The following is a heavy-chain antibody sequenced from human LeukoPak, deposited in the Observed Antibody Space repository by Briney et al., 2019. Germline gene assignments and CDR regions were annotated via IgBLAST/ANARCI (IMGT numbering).Heavy chain of an antibody. V-gene: IGHV1-8*01. J-gene: IGHJ3*02. CDR1: GYTFTSYD. D-gene: IGHD5-24*01. CDR3: ARGRDDYIDAFDI. Sequence: GASVKVSCKASGYTFTSYDINWLRQATGQGLEWMGWMNPNTGNTGHAQKFQDRVTMTRNTSISTAYMELSSLRSEDTAVYYCARGRDDYIDAFDIWGQGTMVTVSS. CDR2: MNPNTGNT.